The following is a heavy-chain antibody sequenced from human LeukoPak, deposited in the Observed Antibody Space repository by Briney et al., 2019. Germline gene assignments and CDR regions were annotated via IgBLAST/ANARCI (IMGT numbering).Heavy chain of an antibody. D-gene: IGHD6-19*01. V-gene: IGHV4-31*03. J-gene: IGHJ6*02. Sequence: PSETLSLTCTVSGGSISSGGYCWSWIRQHPGKGLEWIGYIYYSGSTYYNPSLKSRVTISVDTSKNQFSLKLSSVTAADTAVYYCAREGVAVAGKGFDYYYGVDVWGQGTTVTVSS. CDR1: GGSISSGGYC. CDR3: AREGVAVAGKGFDYYYGVDV. CDR2: IYYSGST.